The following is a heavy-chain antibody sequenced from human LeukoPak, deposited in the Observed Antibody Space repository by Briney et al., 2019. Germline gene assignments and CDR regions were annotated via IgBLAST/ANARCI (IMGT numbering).Heavy chain of an antibody. CDR3: ARGNFGDGYNFAY. CDR2: MNPNSGNT. V-gene: IGHV1-8*03. D-gene: IGHD5-24*01. Sequence: ASVKVSCKASGYTFTSYDINWVRQATGQGLEWTGWMNPNSGNTGYAQKFQGRVTITRNTSISTAYMELSSLRSEDTAVYYCARGNFGDGYNFAYWGQGTLVTVSS. CDR1: GYTFTSYD. J-gene: IGHJ4*02.